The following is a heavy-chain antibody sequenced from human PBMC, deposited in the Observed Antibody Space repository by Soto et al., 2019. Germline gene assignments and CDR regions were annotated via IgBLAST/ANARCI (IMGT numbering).Heavy chain of an antibody. Sequence: EVQLVESGGGLVQPGRSLRLSCAASGFTFDDYAMHWVRQAPGKGLEWVSGISWNSGSIGYADSVKGRFTISRDNAKNSLYLQMNSLRAEDTALYYCVKDDAVDIWGQWTMVTVSS. CDR1: GFTFDDYA. CDR3: VKDDAVDI. J-gene: IGHJ3*02. V-gene: IGHV3-9*01. CDR2: ISWNSGSI.